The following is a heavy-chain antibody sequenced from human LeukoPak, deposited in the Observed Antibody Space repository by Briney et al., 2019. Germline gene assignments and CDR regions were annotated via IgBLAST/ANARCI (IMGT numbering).Heavy chain of an antibody. CDR2: ISSSGSTI. Sequence: PGGSLRLSCAASGFTFSSYEMNWVRQAPGKGLEWVSYISSSGSTIYYADSVKGRFTISRDNAKNSLYLQMNSLRAEDTAVYYCARDPTPAITIFGVAHYMDVWGKGTTVTVSS. V-gene: IGHV3-48*03. CDR1: GFTFSSYE. J-gene: IGHJ6*03. D-gene: IGHD3-3*01. CDR3: ARDPTPAITIFGVAHYMDV.